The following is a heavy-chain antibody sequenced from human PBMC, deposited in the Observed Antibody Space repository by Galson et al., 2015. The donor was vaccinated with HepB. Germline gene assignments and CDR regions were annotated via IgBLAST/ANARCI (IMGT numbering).Heavy chain of an antibody. J-gene: IGHJ5*02. CDR1: GGSISSYY. Sequence: ETLSLTCTVSGGSISSYYWSWIRQPAGKGLEWIGRIYTSGSTNYNPSLKSRVTMSVDTSKNQFSLKLSSVTAADTAVYYCARVSTFVTVRSSFYNWFDPWGQGTLVTVSS. V-gene: IGHV4-4*07. CDR3: ARVSTFVTVRSSFYNWFDP. CDR2: IYTSGST. D-gene: IGHD6-6*01.